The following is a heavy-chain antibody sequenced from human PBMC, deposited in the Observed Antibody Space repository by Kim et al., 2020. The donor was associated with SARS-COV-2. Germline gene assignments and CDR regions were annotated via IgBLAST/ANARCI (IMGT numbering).Heavy chain of an antibody. Sequence: GGSLRLSCVASGFTFGNYWMAWVRQAPGKGLEWLTNINQDGTTRNSVDSVKGRFTISRDNAKNSVYLQLNSLRAEDAAMYYCARDVGTGRHVCWDQGTL. V-gene: IGHV3-7*01. CDR3: ARDVGTGRHVC. CDR1: GFTFGNYW. J-gene: IGHJ4*02. D-gene: IGHD1-26*01. CDR2: INQDGTTR.